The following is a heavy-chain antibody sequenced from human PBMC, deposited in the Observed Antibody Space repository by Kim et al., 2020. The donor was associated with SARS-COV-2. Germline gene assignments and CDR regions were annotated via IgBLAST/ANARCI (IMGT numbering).Heavy chain of an antibody. CDR2: ISGSGDST. CDR1: GFTFSSYA. D-gene: IGHD2-2*01. V-gene: IGHV3-23*01. Sequence: GGSLRLSRAASGFTFSSYAMSWVRQAPGKGLEWVSGISGSGDSTYYADSVKGRFTISRDNSKNTLYLQMNSLRAEDTAVYYCAGCSSSRCRNPYYFDYWGQGTLVTVSS. CDR3: AGCSSSRCRNPYYFDY. J-gene: IGHJ4*02.